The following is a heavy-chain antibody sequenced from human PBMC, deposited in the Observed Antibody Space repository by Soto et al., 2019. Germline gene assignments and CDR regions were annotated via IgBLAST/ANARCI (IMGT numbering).Heavy chain of an antibody. CDR1: GGSISSYY. CDR3: ARVYYYDSSGYHYYYYGMDV. Sequence: PSETLSLTCTVSGGSISSYYGSWIRQPPGKGLEWIGYIYYSGSTNYNPSLKSRVTISVDTSKNQFSLKLSSVTAADTAVYYCARVYYYDSSGYHYYYYGMDVWGQGTTVTVSS. V-gene: IGHV4-59*01. D-gene: IGHD3-22*01. J-gene: IGHJ6*02. CDR2: IYYSGST.